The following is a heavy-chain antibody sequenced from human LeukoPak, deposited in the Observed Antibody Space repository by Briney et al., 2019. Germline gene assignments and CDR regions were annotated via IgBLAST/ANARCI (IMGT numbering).Heavy chain of an antibody. D-gene: IGHD6-6*01. CDR3: AKGSSSSRPYYFDY. CDR2: ITNSGGDT. J-gene: IGHJ4*02. CDR1: GFTFSLYA. Sequence: GGSLRLSCAASGFTFSLYAMNWVRQAPGKGLEWVSAITNSGGDTYHADSVKGRLTISRDNSKNTLYLQMNSLRVEDTALYYCAKGSSSSRPYYFDYWGQGTLVTVSS. V-gene: IGHV3-23*01.